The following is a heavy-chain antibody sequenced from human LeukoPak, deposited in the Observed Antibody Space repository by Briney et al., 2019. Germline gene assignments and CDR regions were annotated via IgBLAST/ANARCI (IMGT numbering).Heavy chain of an antibody. CDR3: ARRDTSGYFSDY. J-gene: IGHJ4*02. Sequence: GGSRRLSCAASGFNFSTYAMSWVRQAPGKGLEYVAAISSNGGNTYYPNSMKGRFTISRDNSKNTLYLQMGSLRVEDVAVYYCARRDTSGYFSDYWGQGTLVTVSS. V-gene: IGHV3-64*01. CDR1: GFNFSTYA. D-gene: IGHD6-19*01. CDR2: ISSNGGNT.